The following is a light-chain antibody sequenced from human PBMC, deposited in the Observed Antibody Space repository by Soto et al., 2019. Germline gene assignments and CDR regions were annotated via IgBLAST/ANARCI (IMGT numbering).Light chain of an antibody. V-gene: IGKV1-8*01. CDR3: QQYYSYPLYT. J-gene: IGKJ2*01. CDR2: AAS. Sequence: AIRMTQSPSSLSASTGDRVTITCRASQGISSYLAWYQQKPGKAPKLLIYAASTLQSGVPSRFSGSGSGTDFTLTISCLQSEDFAIYYCQQYYSYPLYTFGQGTKLEIK. CDR1: QGISSY.